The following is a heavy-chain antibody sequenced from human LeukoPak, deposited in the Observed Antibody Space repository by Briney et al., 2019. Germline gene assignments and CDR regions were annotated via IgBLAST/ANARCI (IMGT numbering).Heavy chain of an antibody. CDR2: IKQDESEK. CDR3: ATDVNGGYLNY. D-gene: IGHD5-12*01. Sequence: GGSLRLSCTASGFIFSSYWMSWVRQIPGKGLEWVANIKQDESEKYYADSVKGRFTISRDNAKNSLYLQMNSLRAGDTAVYYCATDVNGGYLNYWGLGMLVTVSS. V-gene: IGHV3-7*01. J-gene: IGHJ4*02. CDR1: GFIFSSYW.